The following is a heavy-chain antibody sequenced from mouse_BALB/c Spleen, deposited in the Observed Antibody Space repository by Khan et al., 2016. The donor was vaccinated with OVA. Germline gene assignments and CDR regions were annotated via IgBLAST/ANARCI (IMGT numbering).Heavy chain of an antibody. CDR2: ISSGGTYT. D-gene: IGHD2-1*01. V-gene: IGHV5-6-4*01. CDR1: GFTFSSYT. Sequence: EVELVESGGGLVKPGGSLKLSCAASGFTFSSYTMSWVRQTPAKRLEWVATISSGGTYTYYVDSVEGRFTLSRDHAKNTLYLERNSLKAEDTAIYYCTRGECYYGNPYAIDFWGQGTSVTVSS. CDR3: TRGECYYGNPYAIDF. J-gene: IGHJ4*01.